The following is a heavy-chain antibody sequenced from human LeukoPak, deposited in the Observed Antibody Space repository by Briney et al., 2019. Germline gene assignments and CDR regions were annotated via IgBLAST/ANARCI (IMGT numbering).Heavy chain of an antibody. Sequence: GGSLRLTCAASGFTFSSYGMHWVRQAPGKGLEWVAFIRYDGSNKYYADSVKGRFTISRDNSKNTLYLQMNSLRAEDTAVYYCARDTNYDILTGYSPNFDYWGQGTLVTVSS. CDR2: IRYDGSNK. D-gene: IGHD3-9*01. J-gene: IGHJ4*02. V-gene: IGHV3-30*02. CDR1: GFTFSSYG. CDR3: ARDTNYDILTGYSPNFDY.